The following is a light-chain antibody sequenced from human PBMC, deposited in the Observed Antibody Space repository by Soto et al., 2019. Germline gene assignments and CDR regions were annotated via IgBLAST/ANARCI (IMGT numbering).Light chain of an antibody. CDR1: SSDVGGSNY. J-gene: IGLJ2*01. CDR2: EVN. Sequence: QSALTQPPSASGSPGQSVTISCTGTSSDVGGSNYVSWYQQYPDKAPKLMIYEVNKRPSGVPDRFSGSKSGNTASLTVSGLQAEDEADYYCSSYAGNTYFVRFGGGTKLTVL. CDR3: SSYAGNTYFVR. V-gene: IGLV2-8*01.